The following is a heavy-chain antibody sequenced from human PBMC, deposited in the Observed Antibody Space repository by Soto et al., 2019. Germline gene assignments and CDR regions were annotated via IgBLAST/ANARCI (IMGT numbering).Heavy chain of an antibody. J-gene: IGHJ3*02. D-gene: IGHD5-18*01. CDR1: GGTFSSYA. V-gene: IGHV1-69*06. CDR2: IIPIFGTA. CDR3: ARERAGWIQLLGDDAFDI. Sequence: QVQLVQSGAEVKKPGSSVKVSCKASGGTFSSYAISWVRQAPGQGLEWMGGIIPIFGTANYAQKFQGRVTITADKSTSTAYMELSSLRSEDTAVYYCARERAGWIQLLGDDAFDIWGQGTMVTVSS.